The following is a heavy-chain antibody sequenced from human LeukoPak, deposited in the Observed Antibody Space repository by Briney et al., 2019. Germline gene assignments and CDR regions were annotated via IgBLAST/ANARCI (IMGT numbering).Heavy chain of an antibody. D-gene: IGHD6-13*01. CDR3: AKVQQTYSSSWYYFDF. Sequence: GGSLRLSCAASGFTFSSYGMHWVRQAPGKGLEWVAVISYDGSNKYYVDSVKGRFTISRDNSKNTLYLQMNSVRPDDTAVYYCAKVQQTYSSSWYYFDFWGQGTLVTVSS. V-gene: IGHV3-30*18. CDR1: GFTFSSYG. CDR2: ISYDGSNK. J-gene: IGHJ4*02.